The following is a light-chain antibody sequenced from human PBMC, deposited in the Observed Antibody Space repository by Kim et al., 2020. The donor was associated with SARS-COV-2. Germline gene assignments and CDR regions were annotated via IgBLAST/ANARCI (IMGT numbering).Light chain of an antibody. CDR2: DAS. Sequence: EIVLIQSPAILSLSPGERGYLSCRASENVAHYLAWYQQKLGQSPRLLIYDASTRATGIPARFSGSGSGTVFTLTIDSLEPEDYAVYFCQQRYKGPGTFGQGTKVDIK. J-gene: IGKJ1*01. CDR1: ENVAHY. CDR3: QQRYKGPGT. V-gene: IGKV3-11*01.